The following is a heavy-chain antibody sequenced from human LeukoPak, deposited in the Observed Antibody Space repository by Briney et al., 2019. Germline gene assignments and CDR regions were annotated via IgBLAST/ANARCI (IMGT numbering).Heavy chain of an antibody. CDR2: IYYSGNT. Sequence: SETLSLTCTVSGGSISSYYWTWIRQPPGEGLEWIGYIYYSGNTNYNPSLKSRVTISLDTSKNQFSLKLSSVTAADTAVYYCARDGLKWELQTYAFDIWGQGTMVTVSS. D-gene: IGHD1-26*01. J-gene: IGHJ3*02. CDR1: GGSISSYY. CDR3: ARDGLKWELQTYAFDI. V-gene: IGHV4-59*12.